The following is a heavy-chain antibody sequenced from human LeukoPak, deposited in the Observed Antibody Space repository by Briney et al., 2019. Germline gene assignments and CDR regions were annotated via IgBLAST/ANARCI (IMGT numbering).Heavy chain of an antibody. CDR3: ARCRKDYAYFQH. J-gene: IGHJ1*01. CDR1: GGSFSGYY. D-gene: IGHD4-17*01. CDR2: IYHSGST. Sequence: SETLSLTCAVYGGSFSGYYWSWIRQPPGKGLEWIGYIYHSGSTYYNPSLKSRVTISVDRSKNQFSLKLSSVTAADTAVYYCARCRKDYAYFQHWGQGTLVTVSS. V-gene: IGHV4-34*01.